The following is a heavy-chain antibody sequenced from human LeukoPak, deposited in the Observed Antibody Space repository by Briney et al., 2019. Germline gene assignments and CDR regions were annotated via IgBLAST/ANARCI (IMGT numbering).Heavy chain of an antibody. CDR2: ISGSGGST. CDR3: ARGGLMGATPDS. Sequence: GGPLRLSCAASGFTFSSYAMSWVRQAPGKELEWVSTISGSGGSTYYADSVKGRFTISRDNSKNTLYLQMNSLRADDTAVYYCARGGLMGATPDSWGQGTLVTVSS. D-gene: IGHD1-26*01. V-gene: IGHV3-23*01. CDR1: GFTFSSYA. J-gene: IGHJ5*01.